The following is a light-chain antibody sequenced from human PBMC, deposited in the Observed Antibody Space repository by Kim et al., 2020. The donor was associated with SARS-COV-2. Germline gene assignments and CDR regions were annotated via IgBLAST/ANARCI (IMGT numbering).Light chain of an antibody. CDR3: QQDDRTSYT. Sequence: EIVLTQSPATLSLSPGERATLSCRASQTISSDYLAWYQQKPGQAPRLLIYGASSRATGIPDRFSGSGSGTDFTLTISRLEPEDFAVYYCQQDDRTSYTFGQGTNLE. CDR2: GAS. CDR1: QTISSDY. J-gene: IGKJ2*01. V-gene: IGKV3-20*01.